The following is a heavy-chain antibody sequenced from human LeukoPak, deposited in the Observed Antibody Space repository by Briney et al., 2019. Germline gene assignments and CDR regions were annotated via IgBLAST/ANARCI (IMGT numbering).Heavy chain of an antibody. CDR2: IDETGTYT. Sequence: GGSLRLSCATSGFIFNNNPMTWVRQAPGKGVEWVSSIDETGTYTFYADSVRGRFTISRDNSRDMLYLQMNSLSADDTATYYCARCSGTCRAGFDYWGQGTLVTVSP. D-gene: IGHD3-10*02. V-gene: IGHV3-23*01. J-gene: IGHJ4*02. CDR3: ARCSGTCRAGFDY. CDR1: GFIFNNNP.